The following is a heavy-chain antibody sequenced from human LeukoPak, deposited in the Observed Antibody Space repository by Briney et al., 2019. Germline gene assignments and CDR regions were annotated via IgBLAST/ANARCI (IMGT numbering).Heavy chain of an antibody. CDR2: ISGSGSST. CDR3: AKHLEDYYGSGSYYPLYYFDY. D-gene: IGHD3-10*01. V-gene: IGHV3-23*01. J-gene: IGHJ4*02. Sequence: GGSLRLSCAASGFTFSSYAMSWVRQAPGKGLEWVSAISGSGSSTYYVDSVKGRFTIYRDNSKNTLYLQMNSLRAEDTAVYYCAKHLEDYYGSGSYYPLYYFDYWGQGTLVTVSS. CDR1: GFTFSSYA.